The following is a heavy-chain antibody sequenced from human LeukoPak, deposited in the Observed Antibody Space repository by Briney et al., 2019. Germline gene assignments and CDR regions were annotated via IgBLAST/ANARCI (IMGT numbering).Heavy chain of an antibody. J-gene: IGHJ3*02. CDR2: INSSSSYI. CDR1: GFTFSSYS. D-gene: IGHD4-17*01. V-gene: IGHV3-21*01. CDR3: ARVTATGGAFDI. Sequence: GGSLRLSCAASGFTFSSYSMNWVRQAPGKGLEWVSSINSSSSYIYYAESVKGRFTIYRDNAKNSLYLQMNSLRAEDTAVYYCARVTATGGAFDIWGQGTMVTVSS.